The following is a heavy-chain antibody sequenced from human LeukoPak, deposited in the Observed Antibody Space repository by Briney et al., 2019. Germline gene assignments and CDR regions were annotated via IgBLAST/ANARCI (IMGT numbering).Heavy chain of an antibody. CDR1: GFTFDDYA. V-gene: IGHV3-43D*04. D-gene: IGHD1-1*01. J-gene: IGHJ6*04. CDR3: AKDRHNWKGVAYYYYGMDV. Sequence: PGGSLRLSCAASGFTFDDYAMHWVRQAPGKGLEWVSLISWDGGSTYYADSVKGRFTISRDNSKNSLYLQTNSLRAEDTALYYCAKDRHNWKGVAYYYYGMDVWGKGTTVTVSS. CDR2: ISWDGGST.